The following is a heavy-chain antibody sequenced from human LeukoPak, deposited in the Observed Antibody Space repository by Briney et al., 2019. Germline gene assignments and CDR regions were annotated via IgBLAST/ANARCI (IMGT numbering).Heavy chain of an antibody. CDR3: ARVTGERNRRIAAAGTGRWFDP. CDR2: INHSGST. Sequence: SETLSLTCAVYGGSFSGYYWSWIRQPPGKGLEWIGEINHSGSTNYNPSLKSRVTISVDTSKNQFSLKLSSVTAADTAVYYCARVTGERNRRIAAAGTGRWFDPWGQGTLVTVSS. V-gene: IGHV4-34*01. J-gene: IGHJ5*02. D-gene: IGHD6-13*01. CDR1: GGSFSGYY.